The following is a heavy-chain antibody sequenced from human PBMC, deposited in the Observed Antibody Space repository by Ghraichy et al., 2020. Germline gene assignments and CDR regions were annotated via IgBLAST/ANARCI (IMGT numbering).Heavy chain of an antibody. Sequence: SETLSLTCAVSGGSISNNNWWSWVRQSPGKGLEWIGEISHGGATNYNPSLSSRVTISLDKSTNQFSLRLSSVTAADTVVYYCAGELGSFYFDYWGQGALVTVSS. V-gene: IGHV4-4*02. D-gene: IGHD1-26*01. CDR2: ISHGGAT. CDR1: GGSISNNNW. J-gene: IGHJ4*02. CDR3: AGELGSFYFDY.